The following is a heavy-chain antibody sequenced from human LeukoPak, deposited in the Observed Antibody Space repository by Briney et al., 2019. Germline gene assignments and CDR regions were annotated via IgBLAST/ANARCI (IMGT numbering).Heavy chain of an antibody. CDR3: ARVVRFLLYMDV. Sequence: SVKVSCKASGYTFTSYDINWVRQATGQGLEWMGWIIPIFGTANYAQKFQGRVTITTDESTSTAYMELSSLRSEDTAVYYCARVVRFLLYMDVWGKGTTVTVSS. J-gene: IGHJ6*03. D-gene: IGHD3-3*01. CDR1: GYTFTSYD. V-gene: IGHV1-69*05. CDR2: IIPIFGTA.